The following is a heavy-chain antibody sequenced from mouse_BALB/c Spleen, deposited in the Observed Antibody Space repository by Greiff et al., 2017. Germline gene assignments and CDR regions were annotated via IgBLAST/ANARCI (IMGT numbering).Heavy chain of an antibody. D-gene: IGHD2-10*01. J-gene: IGHJ4*01. Sequence: QVQLQQSGAELVKPGASVKLSCKASGYTFTSYWMHWVKQRPGQGLEWIGEINPSNGRTNYNEKFKSKATLTVDKSSSTAYMQLSSLTSEDSAVYYCARSYYGNPYAMDYWGQGTSVTVAS. CDR1: GYTFTSYW. V-gene: IGHV1S81*02. CDR2: INPSNGRT. CDR3: ARSYYGNPYAMDY.